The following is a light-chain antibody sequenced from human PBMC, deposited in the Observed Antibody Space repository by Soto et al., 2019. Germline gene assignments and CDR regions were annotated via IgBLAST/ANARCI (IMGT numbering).Light chain of an antibody. Sequence: QAASVSGSPGQSITISCTGTSSDVGSYNLVSWYQQHPGKAPKLMIYEDIERPSGVSNRFSGSKSGNTASLTISGLQTEDEADYYCCSYAGGTSVVFGGGTKLTVL. V-gene: IGLV2-23*01. CDR3: CSYAGGTSVV. CDR1: SSDVGSYNL. J-gene: IGLJ2*01. CDR2: EDI.